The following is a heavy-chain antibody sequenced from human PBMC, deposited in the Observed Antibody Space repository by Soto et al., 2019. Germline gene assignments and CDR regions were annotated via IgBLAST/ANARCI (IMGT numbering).Heavy chain of an antibody. Sequence: PSLTCTVSCGSVSSGSYYWSWIRQPPGKGLEWIGYIYYSGSTNYNPSLKSRVTISVDTSKNQFSLKLSSVTAADTAVYYCARDPACSGGSCYIDYRMDVWGQGTTVTVSS. CDR1: CGSVSSGSYY. CDR2: IYYSGST. CDR3: ARDPACSGGSCYIDYRMDV. D-gene: IGHD2-15*01. V-gene: IGHV4-61*01. J-gene: IGHJ6*02.